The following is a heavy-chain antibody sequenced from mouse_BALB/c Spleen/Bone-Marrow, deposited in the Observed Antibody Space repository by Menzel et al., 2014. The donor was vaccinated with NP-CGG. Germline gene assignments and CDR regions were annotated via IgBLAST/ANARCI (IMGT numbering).Heavy chain of an antibody. CDR1: GFTFSTYG. CDR2: ISSGGGYT. CDR3: TRQRNWDHYAMDY. D-gene: IGHD4-1*01. J-gene: IGHJ4*01. Sequence: EVQGVESGGDLVKPGGSPKLSCAASGFTFSTYGMSWVRQTPDKRLEWVATISSGGGYTYYPDSVKGRFTISRDNANNTLYLQMSSLKSEDTAMYYCTRQRNWDHYAMDYWGQGTSVTVSS. V-gene: IGHV5-6*01.